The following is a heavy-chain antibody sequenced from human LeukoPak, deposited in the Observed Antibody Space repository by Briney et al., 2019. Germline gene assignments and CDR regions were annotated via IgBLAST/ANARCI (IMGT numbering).Heavy chain of an antibody. J-gene: IGHJ3*02. Sequence: PSETLSLTCAVYGGSFSGYYWSWIRQPPGKGLEWIGEINHSGSTNYNPSLKSRVTISVDTSKNQFSLKLSSVTAADTAVYYCARGRIMITFGGVTSRFDIWGQGTMVTVSS. CDR1: GGSFSGYY. CDR3: ARGRIMITFGGVTSRFDI. D-gene: IGHD3-16*01. CDR2: INHSGST. V-gene: IGHV4-34*01.